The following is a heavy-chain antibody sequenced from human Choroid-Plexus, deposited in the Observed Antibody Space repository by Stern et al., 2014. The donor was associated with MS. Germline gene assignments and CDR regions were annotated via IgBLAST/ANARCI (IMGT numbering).Heavy chain of an antibody. D-gene: IGHD2/OR15-2a*01. CDR3: AKDRQYLTFFFDF. Sequence: VQLVESGGGVVQPGRPLRLSCAASGFSFSSFGMHWVRQAPGKGLVWVAVIAYDGSKYYADSVKGRFAISRDNSKNTLYLQMNSLRAEDTAVYYCAKDRQYLTFFFDFWGQGSLVTVSS. CDR1: GFSFSSFG. V-gene: IGHV3-30*18. J-gene: IGHJ4*02. CDR2: IAYDGSK.